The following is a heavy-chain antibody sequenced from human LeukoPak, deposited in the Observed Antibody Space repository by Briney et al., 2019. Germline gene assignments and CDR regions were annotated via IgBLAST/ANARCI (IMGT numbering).Heavy chain of an antibody. J-gene: IGHJ4*02. CDR3: AKDSAVTTRPGGYDY. CDR1: GFTFSSYG. V-gene: IGHV3-30*02. CDR2: IRYDGSNK. D-gene: IGHD4-11*01. Sequence: PGGSLRLSCAASGFTFSSYGMHWVRQAPGKGLEWVAFIRYDGSNKYYADSVKGRFTISRDNSKSTLYLQMNTLRAEDTAVYYCAKDSAVTTRPGGYDYWGQGTLVTVSS.